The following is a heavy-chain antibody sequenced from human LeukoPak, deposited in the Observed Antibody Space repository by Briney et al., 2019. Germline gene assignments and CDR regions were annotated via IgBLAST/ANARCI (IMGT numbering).Heavy chain of an antibody. CDR1: GFTFSSYG. D-gene: IGHD2-2*01. CDR3: AKLGRVVVVPAAYYDY. J-gene: IGHJ4*02. CDR2: IRYDGSNK. Sequence: GGSLRLSCAASGFTFSSYGMHWVRQAPGKGLEWVAFIRYDGSNKYYADSVKGRFIISRDNSKNTLYLQMNSLRAEDTAVYYCAKLGRVVVVPAAYYDYWGQGTLVTVSS. V-gene: IGHV3-30*02.